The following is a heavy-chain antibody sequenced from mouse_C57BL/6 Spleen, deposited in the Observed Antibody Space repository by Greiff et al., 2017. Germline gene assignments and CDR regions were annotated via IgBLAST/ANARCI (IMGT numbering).Heavy chain of an antibody. CDR3: TRDCEGAWFAY. V-gene: IGHV5-9-1*02. CDR2: ISSGGDYI. J-gene: IGHJ3*01. CDR1: GFTFSSYA. Sequence: EVKLMESGEGLVKPGGSLKLSCAASGFTFSSYAMSWVRQTPEKRLEWVAYISSGGDYIYYADTVKGRFTISRDNARNTLYLQMSSLKSEDTAMYYCTRDCEGAWFAYWGQGTLVTVSA.